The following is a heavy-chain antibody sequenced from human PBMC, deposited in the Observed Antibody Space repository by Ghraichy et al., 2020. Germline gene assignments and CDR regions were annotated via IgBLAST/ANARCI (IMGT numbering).Heavy chain of an antibody. CDR1: GFTFSSYA. V-gene: IGHV3-23*01. CDR2: ISGSGGST. D-gene: IGHD1-26*01. CDR3: AKDTSYSGSYYLDY. J-gene: IGHJ4*02. Sequence: GGSLRLSCAASGFTFSSYAMSWVRQAPGKGLEWVSAISGSGGSTYYADSVKGRFTISRDNSKNTLYLQMNSLRAEDTAVYYCAKDTSYSGSYYLDYWGQGTLVTVSS.